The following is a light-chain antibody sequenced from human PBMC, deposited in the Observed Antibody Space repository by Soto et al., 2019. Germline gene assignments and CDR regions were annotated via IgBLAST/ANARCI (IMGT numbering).Light chain of an antibody. J-gene: IGKJ2*01. CDR2: ATS. V-gene: IGKV1-39*01. CDR1: QSISSY. CDR3: QEIYSTPYT. Sequence: DIQMTQSPSSLSASVGARVTITCRASQSISSYLTWYQQKPGKAPKILIDATSSLQSAVPSRFSGSGSGTDFPLTSNSLKPEDFATYFGQEIYSTPYTVGHANKLAIK.